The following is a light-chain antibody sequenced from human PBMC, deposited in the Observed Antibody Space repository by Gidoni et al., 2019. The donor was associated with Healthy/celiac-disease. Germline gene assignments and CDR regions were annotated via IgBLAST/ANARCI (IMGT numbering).Light chain of an antibody. Sequence: EILMTHPPATLPVSPGERATLSCRASQSVSSNLAWYQQKPGQAPRLLIYGASTRATGIPARFSGSGSGTEFTLTISSLQSEDFAVYYCQQYNNWSRTFGQGTKLEIK. V-gene: IGKV3-15*01. CDR2: GAS. CDR1: QSVSSN. J-gene: IGKJ2*01. CDR3: QQYNNWSRT.